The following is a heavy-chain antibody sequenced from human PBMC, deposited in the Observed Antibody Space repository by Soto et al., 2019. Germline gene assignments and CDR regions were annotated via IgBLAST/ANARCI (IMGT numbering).Heavy chain of an antibody. J-gene: IGHJ6*04. Sequence: QVQLQESGPGLVKPSQTLSLTCTVSGGSISSGGYYWSWLRQHPGKGLEWIGYIYYSGSTYYNPSLKSRVTISVDKSKNQFSLKLSSVTAADTAVYYCAKDGDYSNYVFWDVWGKGTTVTVSS. CDR1: GGSISSGGYY. D-gene: IGHD4-4*01. CDR3: AKDGDYSNYVFWDV. V-gene: IGHV4-31*03. CDR2: IYYSGST.